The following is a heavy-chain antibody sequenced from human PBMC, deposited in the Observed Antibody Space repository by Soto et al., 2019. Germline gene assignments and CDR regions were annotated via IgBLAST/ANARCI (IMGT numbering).Heavy chain of an antibody. CDR3: ARPCTGGTCFHLDY. J-gene: IGHJ4*02. CDR2: MNASSGDT. V-gene: IGHV1-8*01. CDR1: GYTFTSYD. D-gene: IGHD2-8*02. Sequence: ASVKVSCKASGYTFTSYDINWVRQATGQRLEWMGWMNASSGDTGYSQKFQGRVTMTRNTSTSTGYMEVSSLRSEDTAVYYCARPCTGGTCFHLDYWGQGTQVTVSS.